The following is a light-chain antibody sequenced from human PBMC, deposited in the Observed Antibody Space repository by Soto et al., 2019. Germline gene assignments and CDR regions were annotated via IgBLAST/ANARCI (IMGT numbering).Light chain of an antibody. V-gene: IGKV3-20*01. Sequence: EIVLTQSPGTLSLSPGETATLSCRASQSVSSNYVAWFHQKPGQAPRLLIYGASSRATGIPDRFSGSGSGTDFTLTISRLEPEDFAVYYCQQYGSSLFTFGPGTKVDIK. J-gene: IGKJ3*01. CDR2: GAS. CDR1: QSVSSNY. CDR3: QQYGSSLFT.